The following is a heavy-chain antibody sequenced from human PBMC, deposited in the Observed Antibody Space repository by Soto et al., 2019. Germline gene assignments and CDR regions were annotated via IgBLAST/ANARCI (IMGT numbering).Heavy chain of an antibody. CDR1: GYTFTGYY. V-gene: IGHV1-2*04. CDR3: ARDNGSGCSSTFDY. D-gene: IGHD1-26*01. Sequence: ASVQVSCKATGYTFTGYYMHWVRQAPGQRPEAMGWINPNRGDTNYEQKFQGWVSMTRDTPSRTACMELSRLTAADAHVNYCARDNGSGCSSTFDYLGQGTLVTVSS. CDR2: INPNRGDT. J-gene: IGHJ4*02.